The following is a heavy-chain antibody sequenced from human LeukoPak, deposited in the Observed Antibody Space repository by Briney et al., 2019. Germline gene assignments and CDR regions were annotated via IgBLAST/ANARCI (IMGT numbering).Heavy chain of an antibody. CDR1: GGSISSHY. CDR2: IYHSGGN. Sequence: SGTLSLTCSVSGGSISSHYWSWIRQPPGKALEWIGYIYHSGGNRYNPSLKSRVTISLDTSKNQLSLQLSSVTAADTAVYYCAKVGSYNSSRYYFSDWGQGTLVTVSS. CDR3: AKVGSYNSSRYYFSD. J-gene: IGHJ4*02. D-gene: IGHD3-22*01. V-gene: IGHV4-59*11.